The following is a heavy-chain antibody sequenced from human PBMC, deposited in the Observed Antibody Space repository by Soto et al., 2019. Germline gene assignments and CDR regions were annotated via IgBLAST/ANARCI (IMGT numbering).Heavy chain of an antibody. V-gene: IGHV4-30-4*01. J-gene: IGHJ5*02. CDR1: GGSISSGDYY. D-gene: IGHD6-6*01. CDR3: ARVDSSSSGWFDP. Sequence: SETLSLTCTVSGGSISSGDYYWSWIRQPPGKGLEWIGYIYYSGSTYYNPSLKSRVTISVDTSKNQFSLKLSSVTAADTAVYYCARVDSSSSGWFDPWGQGTLVTVSS. CDR2: IYYSGST.